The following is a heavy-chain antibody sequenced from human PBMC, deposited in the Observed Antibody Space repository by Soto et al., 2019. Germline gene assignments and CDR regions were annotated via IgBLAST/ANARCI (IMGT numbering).Heavy chain of an antibody. J-gene: IGHJ4*02. D-gene: IGHD6-6*01. Sequence: EVQLVESGGGLVKPGVSLRLSCAASGFTFSSYSMNWVRQAPGKGLEWVSSISSSSSYIYYADSVKGRFTISRDNAKNSLYQQMNSLRAEDTAVYYCARAGVVWYSISWGQGTLVTVSS. CDR1: GFTFSSYS. V-gene: IGHV3-21*01. CDR2: ISSSSSYI. CDR3: ARAGVVWYSIS.